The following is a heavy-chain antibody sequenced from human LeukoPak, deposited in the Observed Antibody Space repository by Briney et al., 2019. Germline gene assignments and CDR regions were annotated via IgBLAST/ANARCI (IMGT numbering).Heavy chain of an antibody. J-gene: IGHJ6*03. CDR3: ARVPRTSYYYYYYMDV. CDR1: GGTFSSYA. V-gene: IGHV1-69*05. Sequence: GASVKVSCKASGGTFSSYAISWVRQAPGQGLEWMGGIIPIFGTANYAQKFQGRVTITTDESTSTAYMELSSLRSEDTAVYYCARVPRTSYYYYYYMDVWGKGTTVTLSS. D-gene: IGHD6-6*01. CDR2: IIPIFGTA.